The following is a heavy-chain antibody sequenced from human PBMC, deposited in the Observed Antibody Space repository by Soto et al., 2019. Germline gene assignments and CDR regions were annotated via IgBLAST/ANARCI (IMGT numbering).Heavy chain of an antibody. V-gene: IGHV3-23*01. CDR1: GFTFSSYA. CDR2: ISGSGGST. J-gene: IGHJ6*02. D-gene: IGHD3-10*01. CDR3: VWFGETKYYYYYGMDV. Sequence: GSLRLSCAASGFTFSSYAMSWVRQAPGKGLEWVSAISGSGGSTYYADSVKGRFTISRDNSKNTLYLQMNSLRAEDTAVYYCVWFGETKYYYYYGMDVWGQGTTVTVSS.